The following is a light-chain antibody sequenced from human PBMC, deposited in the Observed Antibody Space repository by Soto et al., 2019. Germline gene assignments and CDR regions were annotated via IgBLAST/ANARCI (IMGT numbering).Light chain of an antibody. CDR1: HSADSRF. CDR3: QRYGDSPPMYA. J-gene: IGKJ2*01. V-gene: IGKV3-20*01. Sequence: EIVLTQSPGTLSLSPGERATLSYRASHSADSRFLAWYQQKPGQAPRLLIYGTSNRATGIPDRFSVSGSGTDFTLTIRRLEPEDFAMYYCQRYGDSPPMYAFAQGTKLEIK. CDR2: GTS.